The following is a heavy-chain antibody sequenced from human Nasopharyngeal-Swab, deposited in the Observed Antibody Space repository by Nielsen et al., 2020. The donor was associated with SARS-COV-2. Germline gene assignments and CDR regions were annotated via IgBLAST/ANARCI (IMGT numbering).Heavy chain of an antibody. CDR2: IRVSGDTT. Sequence: GESLKISCTASGFTFSNYAMTWVRQAPGKGLEWVSSIRVSGDTTYYADSVKGRSTISRDNAKNSLYLQMNSLRAEDTALYYCAKDGGGLTGDLYYFDYWGQGTLVTVSS. CDR3: AKDGGGLTGDLYYFDY. V-gene: IGHV3-23*01. J-gene: IGHJ4*02. CDR1: GFTFSNYA. D-gene: IGHD7-27*01.